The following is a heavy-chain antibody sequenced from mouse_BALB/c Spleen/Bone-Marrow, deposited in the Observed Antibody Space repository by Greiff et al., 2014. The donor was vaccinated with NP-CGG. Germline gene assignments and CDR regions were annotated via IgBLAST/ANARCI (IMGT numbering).Heavy chain of an antibody. D-gene: IGHD1-1*01. CDR1: GYTFTDYI. CDR3: TRHFYGSSYFDY. CDR2: FYPGSGNI. Sequence: QVQLQQPGAELVKPGASVKLSCKASGYTFTDYIIHWIKQRSGQGLEWTGWFYPGSGNIKYNEKFKDKATLTADKSSSTVYMELSRLTSEDSAVYFCTRHFYGSSYFDYWGQGTTLTVSS. V-gene: IGHV1-62-2*01. J-gene: IGHJ2*01.